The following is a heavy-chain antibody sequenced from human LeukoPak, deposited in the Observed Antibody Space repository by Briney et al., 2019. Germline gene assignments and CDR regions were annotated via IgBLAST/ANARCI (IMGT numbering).Heavy chain of an antibody. J-gene: IGHJ4*02. CDR3: GRDTSTWSLGGY. CDR2: ISSISITI. D-gene: IGHD6-13*01. Sequence: GGSLRLSCAASGFTFSDYYISWIRQAPAKGLGGISYISSISITIYYPYSVKSRLTISRYNAKNLLYLPIKILRTEDRAVYYCGRDTSTWSLGGYWGQGILVTVSS. V-gene: IGHV3-11*01. CDR1: GFTFSDYY.